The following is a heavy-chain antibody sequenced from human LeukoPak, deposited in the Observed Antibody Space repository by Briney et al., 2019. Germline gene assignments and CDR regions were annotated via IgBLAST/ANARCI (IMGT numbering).Heavy chain of an antibody. V-gene: IGHV3-20*04. CDR1: GFTFDDYG. CDR2: INWNGGST. D-gene: IGHD4-17*01. J-gene: IGHJ3*02. Sequence: PGGSLRLSCAASGFTFDDYGMSWVRQAPGKGLEWVSGINWNGGSTGYADSVKGRFTISRDNAKNSLFLQMNSLRAEDTAVYYCARDPTGTQVFDMWGQGTMVTVSS. CDR3: ARDPTGTQVFDM.